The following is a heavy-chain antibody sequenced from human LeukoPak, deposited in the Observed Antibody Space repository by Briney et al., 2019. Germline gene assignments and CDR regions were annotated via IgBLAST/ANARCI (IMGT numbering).Heavy chain of an antibody. D-gene: IGHD3-9*01. CDR3: AKDGNYDILTGYSIPMDD. Sequence: GGSLRLSCAASGFTSSNYWMNWVRQAPGKGLEWVANINQDGSEKYYVDSVKGRFTISRDNAKNSLYLQMNSLRGEDTAVYYCAKDGNYDILTGYSIPMDDWGQGTLVTVSS. CDR1: GFTSSNYW. V-gene: IGHV3-7*01. CDR2: INQDGSEK. J-gene: IGHJ4*02.